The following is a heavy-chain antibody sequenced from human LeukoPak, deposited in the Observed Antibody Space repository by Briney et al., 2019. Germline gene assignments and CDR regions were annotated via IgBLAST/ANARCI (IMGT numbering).Heavy chain of an antibody. CDR1: GFTFNRYS. V-gene: IGHV3-21*01. CDR3: ARDSSGFLN. Sequence: GGSLRLSCAAPGFTFNRYSMAWVRQAPGKGLEWVSIISRTSEAIFYADSVKGRFTISRDNAKNSLYLQMNGLRAEDTAVYYCARDSSGFLNWGQGTLVTVSS. CDR2: ISRTSEAI. D-gene: IGHD6-19*01. J-gene: IGHJ4*02.